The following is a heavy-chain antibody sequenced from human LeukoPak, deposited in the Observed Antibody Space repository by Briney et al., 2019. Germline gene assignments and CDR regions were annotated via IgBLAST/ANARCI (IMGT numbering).Heavy chain of an antibody. J-gene: IGHJ5*02. CDR2: INTNSGGK. Sequence: ATVKVSCKASGYTFTDSYMHWVRQAPGQGLEWMGWINTNSGGKKYAQKFQGRVTMTRDTSISTAYTELSRLRSDDTAVYYCARDHQLVAFDPWGQGTLVTVSS. CDR3: ARDHQLVAFDP. CDR1: GYTFTDSY. D-gene: IGHD6-13*01. V-gene: IGHV1-2*02.